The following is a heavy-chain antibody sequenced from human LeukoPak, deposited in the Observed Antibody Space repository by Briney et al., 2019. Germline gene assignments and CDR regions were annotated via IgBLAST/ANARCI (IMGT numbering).Heavy chain of an antibody. CDR2: INPTSGST. J-gene: IGHJ5*02. D-gene: IGHD3-16*01. CDR3: ARDGGGWLDP. Sequence: ASVKVSCKASGYTAIDYYMHWVRLAPGQGLEWMGMINPTSGSTDYAQTFQGRVTMTRDTPTSVFYMEMNGLTSDDTAVYYCARDGGGWLDPWGQVTLVTVSS. CDR1: GYTAIDYY. V-gene: IGHV1-46*01.